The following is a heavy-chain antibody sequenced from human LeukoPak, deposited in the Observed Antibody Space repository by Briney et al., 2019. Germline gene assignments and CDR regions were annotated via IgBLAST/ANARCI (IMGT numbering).Heavy chain of an antibody. CDR1: GFTFSSYG. J-gene: IGHJ2*01. CDR2: ISGSGGST. CDR3: ARAGYSSTWYSRYFDL. V-gene: IGHV3-23*01. Sequence: GGSLRLSCAASGFTFSSYGMHCVRQAPGKGLEWVSAISGSGGSTYYADSVKGRFTISRENAKNSLYLQVNSLRAGDTAVYYCARAGYSSTWYSRYFDLWGRGTLVTVSS. D-gene: IGHD6-13*01.